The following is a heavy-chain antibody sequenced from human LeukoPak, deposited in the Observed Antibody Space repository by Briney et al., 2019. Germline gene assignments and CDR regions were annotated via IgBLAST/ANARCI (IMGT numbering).Heavy chain of an antibody. D-gene: IGHD6-19*01. J-gene: IGHJ4*02. V-gene: IGHV3-21*01. CDR2: ISSSSSYI. CDR1: GFTFSSYS. CDR3: ARDVYSSGWSDY. Sequence: GGSLRLSCAASGFTFSSYSMNWVRQAPGKGLEWVSSISSSSSYIYYADSVKGRFTISRDSAKNSLYLQMNSLRAEDTAVYYCARDVYSSGWSDYWGQGTLVTVSS.